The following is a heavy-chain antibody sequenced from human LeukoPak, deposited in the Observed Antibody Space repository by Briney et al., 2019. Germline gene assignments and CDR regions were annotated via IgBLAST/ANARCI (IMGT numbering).Heavy chain of an antibody. V-gene: IGHV4-30-2*01. CDR3: ARQFSPDDSRRVGYNWFDP. Sequence: SETLSLTCTVSGGSISSGGYYWSWIRQPPGKGLEWIGYIYHSGSTYYNPSLKSRVTISVDRSKNQFSLKLSSVTAADTAVYYCARQFSPDDSRRVGYNWFDPWGQGTLVTVSS. D-gene: IGHD3-22*01. CDR2: IYHSGST. J-gene: IGHJ5*02. CDR1: GGSISSGGYY.